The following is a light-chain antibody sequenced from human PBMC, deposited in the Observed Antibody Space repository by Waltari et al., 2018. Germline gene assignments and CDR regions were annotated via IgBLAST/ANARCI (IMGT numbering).Light chain of an antibody. J-gene: IGKJ2*01. CDR3: LQDYTYPYT. V-gene: IGKV1-6*01. CDR2: AAS. Sequence: AIQMTQSPSSLSASVVDRVTITCRASQGIGNDLGWYQQKPGKAPKLLIYAASSLQSGVPSRFSGSASCTDFTLTISSLQPEDFATYYCLQDYTYPYTFGQGTKLEIK. CDR1: QGIGND.